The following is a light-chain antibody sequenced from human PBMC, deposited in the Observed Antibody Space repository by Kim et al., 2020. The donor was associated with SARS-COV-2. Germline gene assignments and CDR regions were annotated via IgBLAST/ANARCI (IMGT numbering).Light chain of an antibody. CDR2: SNN. J-gene: IGLJ3*02. CDR1: RSNIRTNT. CDR3: AAWDDSLNGPV. V-gene: IGLV1-44*01. Sequence: GHKVTLPLSGSRSNIRTNTGNLDQQLPGTAPQLLIYSNNQRPTGVPDRFSGSKSGTSASLAISGLQSDDEADYYCAAWDDSLNGPVFGGGTQLTVL.